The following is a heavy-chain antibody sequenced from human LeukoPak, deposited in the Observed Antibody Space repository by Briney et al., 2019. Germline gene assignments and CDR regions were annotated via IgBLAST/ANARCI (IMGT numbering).Heavy chain of an antibody. CDR3: ARKGTVPSAFDI. CDR1: GGSISSSSYY. V-gene: IGHV4-39*07. J-gene: IGHJ3*02. Sequence: PSETLSLTCTVSGGSISSSSYYWGWIRQPPGKGLEWIGSIYYSGSTYYNPSLKSRVTISVDTSKNQFSLKLSSVTAADTAVYYCARKGTVPSAFDIWGQGTMVTVSS. D-gene: IGHD4-17*01. CDR2: IYYSGST.